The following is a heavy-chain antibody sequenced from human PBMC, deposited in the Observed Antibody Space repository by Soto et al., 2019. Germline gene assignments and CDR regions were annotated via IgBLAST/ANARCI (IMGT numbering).Heavy chain of an antibody. V-gene: IGHV1-69*13. D-gene: IGHD3-22*01. CDR2: IVPFFKGT. Sequence: GASVKVSCKASGGTFSGDSISWLLQAPGQGLEWMGQIVPFFKGTKYAQKFQGRVTITADDSTSTAFLDLSSLRSEDTAVYFCARDVSVNYYDSTYYYYAMDVWGQGTTVTVS. CDR1: GGTFSGDS. J-gene: IGHJ6*02. CDR3: ARDVSVNYYDSTYYYYAMDV.